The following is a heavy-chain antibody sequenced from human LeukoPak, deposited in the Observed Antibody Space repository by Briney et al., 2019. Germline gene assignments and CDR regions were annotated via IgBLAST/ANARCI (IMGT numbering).Heavy chain of an antibody. J-gene: IGHJ5*02. V-gene: IGHV4-38-2*02. CDR3: ARGNQLGRYWFDP. CDR2: IYHSGST. CDR1: GYSISSGYN. Sequence: SETLSLTCTVSGYSISSGYNWVWVRQPPGRGLEWIGSIYHSGSTYYNPSLKSRVTISVDTSKNQFSLKLISVTAADTAVYYCARGNQLGRYWFDPWGQGTLVTVSS. D-gene: IGHD1-14*01.